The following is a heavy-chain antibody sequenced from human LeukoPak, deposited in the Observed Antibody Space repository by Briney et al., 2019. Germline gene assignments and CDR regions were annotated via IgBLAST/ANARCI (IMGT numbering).Heavy chain of an antibody. CDR3: ARSRYSSSWSPLGSPHAFDI. CDR2: INAGNGNT. V-gene: IGHV1-3*01. Sequence: GASVKVSCKASGYTFTGYYMHWVRQAPGQRLEWMGWINAGNGNTKYSQKFQGRVTITRDTSASTAYMELSSLRSEDTAVYYCARSRYSSSWSPLGSPHAFDIWGQGTMVTVSS. J-gene: IGHJ3*02. CDR1: GYTFTGYY. D-gene: IGHD6-13*01.